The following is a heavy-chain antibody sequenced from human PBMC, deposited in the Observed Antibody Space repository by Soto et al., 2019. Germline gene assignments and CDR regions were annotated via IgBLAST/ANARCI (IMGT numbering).Heavy chain of an antibody. CDR2: VDGEGSGT. CDR1: GFTFSNYW. Sequence: QPGGSLRLSCAASGFTFSNYWMHWVRQAPGKGLVWVSRVDGEGSGTSYADSVKGRFTISRDNAKNTLYLQMNSLRSEDTAVYYCGSVFEYWGQGTPVTVSS. J-gene: IGHJ4*02. V-gene: IGHV3-74*01. CDR3: GSVFEY.